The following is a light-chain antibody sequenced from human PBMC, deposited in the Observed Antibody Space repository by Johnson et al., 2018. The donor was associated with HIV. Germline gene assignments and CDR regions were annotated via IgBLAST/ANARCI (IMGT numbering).Light chain of an antibody. V-gene: IGLV1-51*02. CDR2: ENN. CDR3: GTWDTSLSVYV. J-gene: IGLJ1*01. CDR1: SSNIANNY. Sequence: QSVLTQPPSVSAAPGHQVTISCSGSSSNIANNYVSWYQQFPGTAPKLLIYENNKRPSGISDRFSGSKSCTSATLGITGLQTGDEADFYCGTWDTSLSVYVFGTGTKVTVL.